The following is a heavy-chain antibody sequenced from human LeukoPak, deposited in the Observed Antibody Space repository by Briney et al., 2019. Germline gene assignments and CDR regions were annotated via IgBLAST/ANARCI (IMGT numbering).Heavy chain of an antibody. CDR2: ISWDGGST. CDR1: GFTFDDYT. CDR3: AKDWAARPHYYYYMDV. Sequence: GGSLRLSCAASGFTFDDYTMHWVRQAPGKGLEWVSLISWDGGSTYYADSVKGRFTISRDNSKNSLYLQMNSLRTEDTALYCCAKDWAARPHYYYYMDVWGKGTTVTVSS. D-gene: IGHD6-6*01. V-gene: IGHV3-43*01. J-gene: IGHJ6*03.